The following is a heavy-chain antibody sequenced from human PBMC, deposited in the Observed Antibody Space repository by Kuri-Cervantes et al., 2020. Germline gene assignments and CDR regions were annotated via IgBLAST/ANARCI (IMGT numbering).Heavy chain of an antibody. J-gene: IGHJ6*03. V-gene: IGHV4-34*01. CDR1: GESFSGYY. D-gene: IGHD3-3*01. CDR3: ARHNSITIFGVVITHYYMDV. Sequence: SETLSLTCAVYGESFSGYYWSWIRQPPGKGLEWIGNIYYSGSTYYNPSLKSRVTISVDTSKNQFSLKLSSVTGADTAVYYCARHNSITIFGVVITHYYMDVWGKGTTVTVSS. CDR2: IYYSGST.